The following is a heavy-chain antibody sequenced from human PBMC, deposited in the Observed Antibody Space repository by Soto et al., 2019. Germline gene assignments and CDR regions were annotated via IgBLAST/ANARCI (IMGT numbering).Heavy chain of an antibody. D-gene: IGHD3-3*01. J-gene: IGHJ4*02. Sequence: GESLKISCAASGFSFGSYALSWVRQAPGKGLEWVSTISGSDGKTFYADSGKSRFSISRDTSQSTLYLQMNSLRADDTAMYYCARWSYLDYWGQGTRVTVSS. CDR2: ISGSDGKT. CDR3: ARWSYLDY. CDR1: GFSFGSYA. V-gene: IGHV3-23*01.